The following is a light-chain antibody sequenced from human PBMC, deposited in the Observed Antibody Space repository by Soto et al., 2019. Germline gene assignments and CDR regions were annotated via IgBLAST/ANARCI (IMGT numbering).Light chain of an antibody. CDR2: GNS. J-gene: IGLJ1*01. Sequence: QSVLTQPPSVSGAPGQRVTISCTGSSSNIGAGHDVHWYQQLPGTAPKLLIYGNSNRPSGVPDRFSGSKSGNTASLTISGLQAEDEADYYCCSYAGSSTYVFGNGTKVTVL. CDR3: CSYAGSSTYV. CDR1: SSNIGAGHD. V-gene: IGLV1-40*01.